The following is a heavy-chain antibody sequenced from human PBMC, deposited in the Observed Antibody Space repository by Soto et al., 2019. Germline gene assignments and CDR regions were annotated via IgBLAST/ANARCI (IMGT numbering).Heavy chain of an antibody. CDR3: AKEGPRNRYSNYEGYFDY. Sequence: QVQLVESGGGVVQPGRSLRLSCAASGFTFSSYGMHWVRQAPGKGLEWVAVISYDGSNKYYADSVKGRFTISRDNSKNTLYLQMNSLRAEDTAVYYCAKEGPRNRYSNYEGYFDYWGQGTLVTVSS. D-gene: IGHD4-4*01. J-gene: IGHJ4*02. V-gene: IGHV3-30*18. CDR1: GFTFSSYG. CDR2: ISYDGSNK.